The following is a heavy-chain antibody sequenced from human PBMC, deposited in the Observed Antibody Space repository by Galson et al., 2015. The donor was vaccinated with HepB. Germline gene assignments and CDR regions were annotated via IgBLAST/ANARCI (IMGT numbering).Heavy chain of an antibody. CDR1: GFTFTNYW. CDR2: IKQDGSKK. J-gene: IGHJ4*02. CDR3: ARASSGPYCQNFNS. V-gene: IGHV3-7*01. Sequence: SLRLSCAASGFTFTNYWMGWVRQAPGMGLEWVASIKQDGSKKYYVDSVEGRSTNSRDNAKNSLYLQINSLRTEDTAVYYCARASSGPYCQNFNSWGQGTLVTVSS. D-gene: IGHD2-15*01.